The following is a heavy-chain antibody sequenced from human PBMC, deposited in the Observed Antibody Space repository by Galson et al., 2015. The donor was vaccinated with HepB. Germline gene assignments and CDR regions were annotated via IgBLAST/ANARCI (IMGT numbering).Heavy chain of an antibody. CDR1: GGTFSSYA. J-gene: IGHJ5*02. V-gene: IGHV1-69*13. Sequence: SVKVSCKASGGTFSSYAISWVRQAPGQGLEWMGGIIPIFGTANYAQKFQGRVTITADESTSTAYMELSSLRSEDTAVYYCARVELGYCSGGSCYTWFDPWGQGTLVTVSS. CDR3: ARVELGYCSGGSCYTWFDP. D-gene: IGHD2-15*01. CDR2: IIPIFGTA.